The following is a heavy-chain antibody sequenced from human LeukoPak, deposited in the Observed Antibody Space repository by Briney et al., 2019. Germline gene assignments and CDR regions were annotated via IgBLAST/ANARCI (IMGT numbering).Heavy chain of an antibody. D-gene: IGHD3-9*01. J-gene: IGHJ3*02. CDR1: GGSISSGGYS. Sequence: PSETLSLTCAVSGGSISSGGYSWSWIRQPPGKGLEWIGYIYYSGSTYYNPSLKSRVTISVDTSKNQFSLKLSSVTAADTAVYYCARGSPPLRYFDWLSHGKNAFDIWGQGTMVTVSS. CDR2: IYYSGST. CDR3: ARGSPPLRYFDWLSHGKNAFDI. V-gene: IGHV4-30-4*07.